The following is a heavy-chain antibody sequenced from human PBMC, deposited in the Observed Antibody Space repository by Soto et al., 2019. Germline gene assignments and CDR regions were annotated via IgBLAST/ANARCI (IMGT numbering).Heavy chain of an antibody. CDR2: MNPNSGNT. CDR3: ARGRLAGAGTRWFDP. D-gene: IGHD6-13*01. J-gene: IGHJ5*02. CDR1: GSTITIDD. Sequence: ASLKGSCKTAGSTITIDDVDWGRQETGQGLEWMGWMNPNSGNTGYAQKFQGRVTMTRNTSISTAYMELSSMRSEDTAVYYCARGRLAGAGTRWFDPWGQGTLVSVSS. V-gene: IGHV1-8*01.